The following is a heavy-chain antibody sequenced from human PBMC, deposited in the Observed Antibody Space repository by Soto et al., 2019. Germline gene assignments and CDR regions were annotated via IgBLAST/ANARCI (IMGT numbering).Heavy chain of an antibody. CDR3: TTVFLWTYYFDN. CDR2: IKKETDGVTT. Sequence: GGSLRISCAGSGFTFNNAWMSWVRQAPGKGLDWVGRIKKETDGVTTDYAASVKGRFSISRDDSKNTLFLQMNSLRTEDTAVYDCTTVFLWTYYFDNWCPGTLHTVSS. V-gene: IGHV3-15*01. J-gene: IGHJ4*02. D-gene: IGHD2-21*01. CDR1: GFTFNNAW.